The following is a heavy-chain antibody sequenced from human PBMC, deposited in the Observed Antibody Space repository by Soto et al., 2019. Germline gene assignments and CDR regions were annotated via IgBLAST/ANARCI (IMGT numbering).Heavy chain of an antibody. Sequence: EVQLVESGGGLVQPGGYLRLSCAASGFTVSSNYMSWVRQAPGKGLEWVSVIYSGGSTYYADSVKGRFTISRHNSKNTLYLQMNSLRAEDTAVYYCARVDGILVREENWFDPWGQGTLVTVSS. CDR2: IYSGGST. CDR1: GFTVSSNY. D-gene: IGHD3-10*01. V-gene: IGHV3-53*04. CDR3: ARVDGILVREENWFDP. J-gene: IGHJ5*02.